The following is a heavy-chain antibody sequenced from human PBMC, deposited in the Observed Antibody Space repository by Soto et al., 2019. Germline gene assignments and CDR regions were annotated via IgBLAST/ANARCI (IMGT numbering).Heavy chain of an antibody. CDR2: ISGSGGST. V-gene: IGHV3-23*01. CDR1: GFTFSSYA. D-gene: IGHD2-21*01. J-gene: IGHJ6*02. Sequence: PGGSLRLSCAASGFTFSSYAMSWVRQAPGKGLEWVSAISGSGGSTYYADSVKGRFTISRDNSKNTLYLQMNSLRAEDTAVYYCAKRNCGVGLNYYYCYGMDVWGQGNTVTVSS. CDR3: AKRNCGVGLNYYYCYGMDV.